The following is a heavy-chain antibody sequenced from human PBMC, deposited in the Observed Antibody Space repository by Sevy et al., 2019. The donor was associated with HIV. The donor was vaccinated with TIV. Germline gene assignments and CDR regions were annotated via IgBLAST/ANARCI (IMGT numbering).Heavy chain of an antibody. J-gene: IGHJ5*02. D-gene: IGHD6-19*01. CDR2: IIPIFGTT. Sequence: ASVKVSCKASGGTFNRYAISWVRQAPGHGLEWLGGIIPIFGTTNYARKFQGRVTITADESTSTAYMEVSSLRSEDTAVYYCARLTVAGLGGWFDPWGHGTLVTVSS. CDR1: GGTFNRYA. V-gene: IGHV1-69*13. CDR3: ARLTVAGLGGWFDP.